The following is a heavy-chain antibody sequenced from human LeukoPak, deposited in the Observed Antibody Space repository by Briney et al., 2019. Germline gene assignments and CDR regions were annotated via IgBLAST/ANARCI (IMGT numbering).Heavy chain of an antibody. Sequence: GGSLRLSCAASGFTFTSYWMSWVRQAPVKELEWVANIKQDGSEKYYVDSVKGRFTISRDNTKNSLYLQMNSLGAEDTAVYYCALDSTGYYGGVHWGQGTLVTVSS. J-gene: IGHJ4*02. V-gene: IGHV3-7*01. CDR2: IKQDGSEK. CDR1: GFTFTSYW. CDR3: ALDSTGYYGGVH. D-gene: IGHD3-22*01.